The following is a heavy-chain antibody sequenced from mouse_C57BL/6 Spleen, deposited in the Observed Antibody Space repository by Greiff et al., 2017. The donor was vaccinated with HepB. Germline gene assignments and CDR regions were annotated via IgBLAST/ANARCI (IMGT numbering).Heavy chain of an antibody. CDR2: IRNKANNHAT. CDR1: GFTFSDAW. V-gene: IGHV6-6*01. Sequence: EVMLVESGGGLVQPGGSMKLSCAASGFTFSDAWMDWVRQSPEKGLEWVAEIRNKANNHATYYAESVKGRFTISRDDSKSSVYLQMNSLRAEDTGIYYCTRGPPYSHGGFDYWGQGTTLTVSS. CDR3: TRGPPYSHGGFDY. J-gene: IGHJ2*01. D-gene: IGHD2-12*01.